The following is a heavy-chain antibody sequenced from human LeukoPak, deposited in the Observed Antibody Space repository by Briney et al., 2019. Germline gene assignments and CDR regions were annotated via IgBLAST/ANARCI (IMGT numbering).Heavy chain of an antibody. CDR2: IDSGGKT. D-gene: IGHD6-19*01. Sequence: PGGSLRLSCAASGFIVNTNYMSWVRQVPGKGLEWVSVIDSGGKTYYADSVKGRFTISRDNSKTTVILQMNSLRAEDTAVYYCIVLAVTGTFGFDYWGQGTLVTVSS. CDR1: GFIVNTNY. V-gene: IGHV3-53*01. J-gene: IGHJ4*02. CDR3: IVLAVTGTFGFDY.